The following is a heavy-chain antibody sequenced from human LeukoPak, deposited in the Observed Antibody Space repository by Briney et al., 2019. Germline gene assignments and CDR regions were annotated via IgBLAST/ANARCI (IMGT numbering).Heavy chain of an antibody. CDR1: GFTFSTFA. CDR2: ISGSDGII. CDR3: AARPGEVAVPFDY. D-gene: IGHD2-15*01. J-gene: IGHJ4*02. Sequence: GGSLRLSCAASGFTFSTFAMTWVRQAPGKGLEWVSLISGSDGIIYYADSVNGRFTISRDNSKNTLYLQMHSLRAEDTAVYYCAARPGEVAVPFDYWGQGTLVTVSS. V-gene: IGHV3-23*01.